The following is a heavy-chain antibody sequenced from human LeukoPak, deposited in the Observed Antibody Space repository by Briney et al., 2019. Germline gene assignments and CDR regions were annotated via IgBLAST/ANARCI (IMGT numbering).Heavy chain of an antibody. V-gene: IGHV3-23*01. D-gene: IGHD3-22*01. CDR1: GFTFSSYG. CDR2: ISGGGGSA. CDR3: ARVGMIGVVDY. J-gene: IGHJ4*02. Sequence: GGTLRLSCAASGFTFSSYGMNWVRQAPGKGLEWVSAISGGGGSAYYADSVKGRFTISRDNAKNSLYLQMNSLRAEDTAVYYCARVGMIGVVDYWGQGTLVTVSS.